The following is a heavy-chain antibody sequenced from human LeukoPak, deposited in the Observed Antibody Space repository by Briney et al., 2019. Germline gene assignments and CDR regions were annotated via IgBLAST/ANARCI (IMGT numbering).Heavy chain of an antibody. CDR3: ARELRSTMKVFDY. Sequence: PGGSLRLSCAASGFSLSSYGMHWVRQAPGKGLDWVAVIWYDGSHKYYTDSVKGRFTISRDNSKNTLSLQMNSLRAEDTAVYYCARELRSTMKVFDYWGQGTLVTVSS. J-gene: IGHJ4*02. V-gene: IGHV3-33*01. CDR1: GFSLSSYG. D-gene: IGHD3-22*01. CDR2: IWYDGSHK.